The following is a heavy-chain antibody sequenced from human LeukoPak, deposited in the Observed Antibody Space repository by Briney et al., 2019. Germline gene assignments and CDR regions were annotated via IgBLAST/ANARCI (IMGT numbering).Heavy chain of an antibody. CDR1: GGSISSYY. Sequence: ETLSLTCTVSGGSISSYYWSWVRQAPGKGLEWVSAISGSGGSTYYADSVKGRFTISRDNSKNTLYLQMNSLRAEDTAVYYCAKRTYSSSWYRSYYFDYWGQGTLVTVSS. J-gene: IGHJ4*02. D-gene: IGHD6-13*01. CDR3: AKRTYSSSWYRSYYFDY. V-gene: IGHV3-23*01. CDR2: ISGSGGST.